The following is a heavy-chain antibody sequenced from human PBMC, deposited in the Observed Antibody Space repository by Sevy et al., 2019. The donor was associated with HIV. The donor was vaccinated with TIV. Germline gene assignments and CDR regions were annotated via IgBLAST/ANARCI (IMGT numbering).Heavy chain of an antibody. CDR3: AREGCTKPHDY. D-gene: IGHD2-8*01. CDR1: GFTFDDYA. CDR2: ISWNSGSI. J-gene: IGHJ4*02. V-gene: IGHV3-9*01. Sequence: GGSLRLSCAASGFTFDDYAMHWVRQAPGKGLEWVSGISWNSGSIGYADSVKGRFTISRDNAKNSLYLQMNNLRPEDTAVYYCAREGCTKPHDYWGQGTLVTVSS.